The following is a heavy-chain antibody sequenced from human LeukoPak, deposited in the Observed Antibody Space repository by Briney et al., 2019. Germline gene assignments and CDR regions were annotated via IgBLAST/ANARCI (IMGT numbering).Heavy chain of an antibody. CDR3: TTDSNPSGYYYYYGMDV. D-gene: IGHD4-11*01. CDR2: IKSKTDGGTT. J-gene: IGHJ6*02. Sequence: PGGSLRLSCAASGFTFSNAWMSWVRQAPGKGLEWVGRIKSKTDGGTTDYAAPVKGRFTISRDDSKNTLYLQMNSLKTKDTAVYYCTTDSNPSGYYYYYGMDVWGQGTTVTVSS. V-gene: IGHV3-15*01. CDR1: GFTFSNAW.